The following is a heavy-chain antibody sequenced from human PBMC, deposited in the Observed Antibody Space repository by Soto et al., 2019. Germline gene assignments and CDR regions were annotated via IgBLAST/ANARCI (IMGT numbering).Heavy chain of an antibody. D-gene: IGHD2-15*01. CDR3: AKDYTGCSGGSCRMGWFDP. J-gene: IGHJ5*02. CDR1: GFTFSSYA. Sequence: EVQLLESGGGLVQPGGSLRLSCAASGFTFSSYAMSWVRQAPGKGLEWVSAISGSGGSTYYADSVKGRFTISRDNSKNTLYLQMNRLRAEDTAVYYCAKDYTGCSGGSCRMGWFDPWGQGTLVTVSS. CDR2: ISGSGGST. V-gene: IGHV3-23*01.